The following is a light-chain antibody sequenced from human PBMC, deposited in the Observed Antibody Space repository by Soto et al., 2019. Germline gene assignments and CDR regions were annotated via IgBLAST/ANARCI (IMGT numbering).Light chain of an antibody. CDR3: SSYASSSTPDV. V-gene: IGLV2-14*01. J-gene: IGLJ1*01. CDR1: SSDLGSYNY. Sequence: QSALTQPASVSGSPGQSITISCTGTSSDLGSYNYVSWYQQHPGKAPKLMIYEVSNRPSGVSHRFSGSKSGNTASLTISGLQAEDEADYYCSSYASSSTPDVFGTGTKLTVL. CDR2: EVS.